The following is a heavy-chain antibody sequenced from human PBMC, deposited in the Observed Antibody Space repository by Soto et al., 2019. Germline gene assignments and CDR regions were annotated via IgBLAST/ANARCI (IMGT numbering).Heavy chain of an antibody. CDR3: AKGTVGGYSFWSGYYSDGLDV. V-gene: IGHV3-23*01. J-gene: IGHJ3*01. CDR2: ISGSADGT. Sequence: EVKLLESGGGLAQPGGSLRLSCVGSGFTFDSYAISWVRQAPGERLQWIAAISGSADGTDYAHSVRGRFIISRDNAKKTVHLQMDSLRVEDTAVYFCAKGTVGGYSFWSGYYSDGLDVWGQGTLVSVS. CDR1: GFTFDSYA. D-gene: IGHD3-3*01.